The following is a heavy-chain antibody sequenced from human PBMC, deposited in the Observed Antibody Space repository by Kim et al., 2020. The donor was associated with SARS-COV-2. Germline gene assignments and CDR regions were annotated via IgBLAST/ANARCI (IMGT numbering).Heavy chain of an antibody. CDR3: ARQRRWLQNFDY. J-gene: IGHJ4*02. Sequence: NSNPTLKSRVTMSIDTSKNQFSLKLSSVTAADTAVYYCARQRRWLQNFDYWGQGTLVTVSS. D-gene: IGHD5-12*01. V-gene: IGHV4-59*08.